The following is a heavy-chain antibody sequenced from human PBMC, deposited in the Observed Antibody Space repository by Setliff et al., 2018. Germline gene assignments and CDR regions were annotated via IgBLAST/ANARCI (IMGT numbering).Heavy chain of an antibody. Sequence: GGSLRLSCSASGFTFSTYAMSWVRQAPGKGLEWGSAISGSGGSTYYADSVKGRFTISRDNSKNTLYLQMNSLRAEDTAVYYCAKDFRDLGYSDYWGQGTLVTVSS. V-gene: IGHV3-23*01. CDR1: GFTFSTYA. CDR3: AKDFRDLGYSDY. CDR2: ISGSGGST. J-gene: IGHJ4*02.